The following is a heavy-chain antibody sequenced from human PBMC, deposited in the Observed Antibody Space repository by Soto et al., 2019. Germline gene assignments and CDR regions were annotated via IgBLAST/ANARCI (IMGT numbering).Heavy chain of an antibody. CDR2: ISTYHGNT. Sequence: ASVKVSCKASGYTFTSYGISWVRQAPGQGLEWMGWISTYHGNTNYAQKVRGSVPITTDTSTSTAYMGLRSLRFDDTAVYYRARLKAAALEDYWGQGTLVTVSS. CDR1: GYTFTSYG. D-gene: IGHD6-13*01. J-gene: IGHJ4*02. V-gene: IGHV1-18*01. CDR3: ARLKAAALEDY.